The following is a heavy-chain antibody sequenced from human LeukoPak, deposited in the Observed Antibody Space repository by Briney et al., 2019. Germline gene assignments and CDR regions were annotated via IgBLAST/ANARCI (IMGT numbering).Heavy chain of an antibody. CDR3: ARLFGVGYNWFDP. D-gene: IGHD3-3*01. J-gene: IGHJ5*02. Sequence: GESLKISCKGSGYSFTNYWIGWVRQMPGKGLEWMGIIYPGDSQSRYSPSFQGQVTISVDMSTSTAYLQWSSLKASDTAMYYCARLFGVGYNWFDPWGQGTLVTVSS. V-gene: IGHV5-51*01. CDR2: IYPGDSQS. CDR1: GYSFTNYW.